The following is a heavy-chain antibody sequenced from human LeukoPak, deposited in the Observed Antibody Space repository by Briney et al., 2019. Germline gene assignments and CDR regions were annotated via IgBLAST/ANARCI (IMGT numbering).Heavy chain of an antibody. CDR2: IYYSGST. V-gene: IGHV4-59*01. Sequence: SETLSLTCTVSGGSISSYYWSWIRQPPGKGLEWIGYIYYSGSTNYDPSLKSRVTISVDTSKNQFSLKLSSVTAADTAVYYCARAYGDYVRGNWFDPWGQGTLVTVSS. D-gene: IGHD4-17*01. J-gene: IGHJ5*02. CDR1: GGSISSYY. CDR3: ARAYGDYVRGNWFDP.